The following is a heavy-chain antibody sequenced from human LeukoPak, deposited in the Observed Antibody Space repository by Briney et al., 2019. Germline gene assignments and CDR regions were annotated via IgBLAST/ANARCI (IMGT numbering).Heavy chain of an antibody. Sequence: PSETLSLTCTVSGGSISSYYWSWIRQPPGKGLEWIGYIYYSGSTNYNPSLKSRVTISVDTSKNQFSLKLSPVTAADTAVYYCARCHDYGDANWFDPWGQGTLVTVSS. CDR2: IYYSGST. CDR1: GGSISSYY. D-gene: IGHD4-17*01. CDR3: ARCHDYGDANWFDP. J-gene: IGHJ5*02. V-gene: IGHV4-59*01.